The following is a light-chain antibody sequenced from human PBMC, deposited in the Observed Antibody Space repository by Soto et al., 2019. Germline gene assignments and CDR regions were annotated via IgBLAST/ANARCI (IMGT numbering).Light chain of an antibody. CDR1: SGHSSYP. CDR2: LNSDGSH. Sequence: QSVLTQSPSASASLGASVKLTCTLSSGHSSYPIAWHQQQPEKGPRYLMKLNSDGSHSKGDGIPDRFSGSSSGAERYLTISSLQSEDEADYYCQTWGTGVVFGGGTKLTVL. CDR3: QTWGTGVV. J-gene: IGLJ2*01. V-gene: IGLV4-69*01.